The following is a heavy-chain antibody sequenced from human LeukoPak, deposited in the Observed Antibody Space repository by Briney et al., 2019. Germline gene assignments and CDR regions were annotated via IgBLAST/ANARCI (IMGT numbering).Heavy chain of an antibody. V-gene: IGHV3-73*01. Sequence: PGGSLKLSCAASGFTFSGSAMHWVRQASGKGLEWVGRIRSKANSYATAYAASVKGRFTISRDDSKNTAYLQMNSLRAEDTAVYYCAKAPRGDDYWGQGTLVTVSS. J-gene: IGHJ4*02. CDR1: GFTFSGSA. CDR2: IRSKANSYAT. CDR3: AKAPRGDDY. D-gene: IGHD3-16*01.